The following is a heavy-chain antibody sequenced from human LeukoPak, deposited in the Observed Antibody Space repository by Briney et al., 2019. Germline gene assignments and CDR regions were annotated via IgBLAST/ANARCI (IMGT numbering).Heavy chain of an antibody. CDR2: IYYSGST. Sequence: SETLSLTCTVSGGSISSGGYYWSWIRQHPGKGLEWIGYIYYSGSTYYNPSLKSRVTISVDTSKNQFSLNLSSVTAADTVVYYCARDSSGYSAFDYWGQGTLVTVSS. CDR3: ARDSSGYSAFDY. D-gene: IGHD3-22*01. J-gene: IGHJ4*02. CDR1: GGSISSGGYY. V-gene: IGHV4-31*03.